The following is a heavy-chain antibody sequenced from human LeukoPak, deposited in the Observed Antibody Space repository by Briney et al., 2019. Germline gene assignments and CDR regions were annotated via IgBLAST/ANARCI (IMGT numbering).Heavy chain of an antibody. Sequence: ASVKVSCKASGYTFTSYGISWVRQAPGQGLEWMGWISAYNGNTNYAQKLQGRVTMTTDTSTSTAYMELRSLRSDDTVVYYCARDVALSYSSRAKRAFDIWGQGTMVTASS. V-gene: IGHV1-18*01. CDR2: ISAYNGNT. CDR1: GYTFTSYG. D-gene: IGHD6-13*01. CDR3: ARDVALSYSSRAKRAFDI. J-gene: IGHJ3*02.